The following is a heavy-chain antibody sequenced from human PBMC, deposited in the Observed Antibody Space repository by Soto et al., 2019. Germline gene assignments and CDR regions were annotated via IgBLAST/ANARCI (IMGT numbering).Heavy chain of an antibody. D-gene: IGHD4-17*01. Sequence: GESLKISCKGSGYSFTSYWISWVRQMPGKGLEWMGRIDPSDSYTNYSPSFQGHVTISADKSISTAYLQWSSLKASDTAMYYCAGQDYGGNYYYYGMDVWGQGTTVTVSS. CDR3: AGQDYGGNYYYYGMDV. CDR1: GYSFTSYW. J-gene: IGHJ6*02. V-gene: IGHV5-10-1*01. CDR2: IDPSDSYT.